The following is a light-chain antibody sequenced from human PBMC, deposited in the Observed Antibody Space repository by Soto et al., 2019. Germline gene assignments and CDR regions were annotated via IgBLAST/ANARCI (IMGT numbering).Light chain of an antibody. Sequence: EIVLTQSPGTLSLSPGEGATLSCRASQSVDSNLAWYQQKPGQAPRLLIYGASTRPTGIPDRFSGSGSGTEFTLTISSLQSEDFAVYYCQQYDSWPLTFGGGTKVEIK. CDR1: QSVDSN. CDR3: QQYDSWPLT. V-gene: IGKV3D-15*01. CDR2: GAS. J-gene: IGKJ4*01.